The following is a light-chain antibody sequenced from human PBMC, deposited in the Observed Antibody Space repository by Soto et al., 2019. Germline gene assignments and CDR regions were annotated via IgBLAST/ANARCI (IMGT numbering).Light chain of an antibody. J-gene: IGKJ2*01. V-gene: IGKV3-15*01. CDR2: GAS. CDR3: QQYDKWPPYT. CDR1: QSVGSN. Sequence: EIVMTQSPANLSVSPGERATLSCRASQSVGSNLAWYQLKPGQGPRLLVYGASTRATSIPARFSGSGSGTESTLTTNSLQSEDFAVYYCQQYDKWPPYTFGQGTKLEIK.